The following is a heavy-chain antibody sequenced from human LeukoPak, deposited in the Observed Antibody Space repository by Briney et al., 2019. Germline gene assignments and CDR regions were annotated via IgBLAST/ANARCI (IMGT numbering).Heavy chain of an antibody. CDR3: ARRDYYDSSGYDY. Sequence: GGSLRLSCAASGFTFSSYSMNWVRQAPGKGLEWVSFISTSSSYIYYADSVKGRFTISRDNAKNSLYLQMNSLRAEDTAVYYCARRDYYDSSGYDYWGQGTLVTVSS. D-gene: IGHD3-22*01. CDR1: GFTFSSYS. CDR2: ISTSSSYI. V-gene: IGHV3-21*01. J-gene: IGHJ4*02.